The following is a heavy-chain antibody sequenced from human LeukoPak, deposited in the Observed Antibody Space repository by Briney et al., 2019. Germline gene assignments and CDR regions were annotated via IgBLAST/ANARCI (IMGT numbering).Heavy chain of an antibody. Sequence: PGGSLRLSCAASGFTFSSYSMTWVRQAPGKGLEWVSSIGSSSSYIYYADSVKGRFTISRDNAKNSLYLQMNSLRAEDTAVYYCARDRGVGIAAAGWDWGQGTLVTVS. V-gene: IGHV3-21*01. CDR1: GFTFSSYS. CDR3: ARDRGVGIAAAGWD. D-gene: IGHD6-13*01. CDR2: IGSSSSYI. J-gene: IGHJ4*02.